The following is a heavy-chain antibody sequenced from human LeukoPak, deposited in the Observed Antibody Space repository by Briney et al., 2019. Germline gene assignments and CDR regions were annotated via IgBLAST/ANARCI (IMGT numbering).Heavy chain of an antibody. CDR3: ARSHSNWFDF. CDR2: FHPNSGGT. J-gene: IGHJ5*01. CDR1: GYPLTAYY. V-gene: IGHV1-2*02. Sequence: ASVKVSCKTSGYPLTAYYMHWLRQAPGQGLEWMGWFHPNSGGTKYGQKFQGRVTMTRDTSSSAAYMELSGLRSDDTALYYCARSHSNWFDFWGQGTLVTVSS. D-gene: IGHD3-3*01.